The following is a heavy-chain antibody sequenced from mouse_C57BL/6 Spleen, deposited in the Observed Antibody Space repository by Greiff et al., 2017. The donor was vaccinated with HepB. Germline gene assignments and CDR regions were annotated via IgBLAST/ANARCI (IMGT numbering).Heavy chain of an antibody. V-gene: IGHV5-16*01. CDR3: ARVYYGSSYWRYFDV. CDR1: GFTFSDYY. J-gene: IGHJ1*03. Sequence: EVMLVESEGGLVQPGSSMKLSCTASGFTFSDYYMAWVRQVPEKGLEWVANINYDGSITYYLDSLKSRFIISRDNAKNILYLQMSSLTSEDSATYYCARVYYGSSYWRYFDVWGTGTTVTVSS. D-gene: IGHD1-1*01. CDR2: INYDGSIT.